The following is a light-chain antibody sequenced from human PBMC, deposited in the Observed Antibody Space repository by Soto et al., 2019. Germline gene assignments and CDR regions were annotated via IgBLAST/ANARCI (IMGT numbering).Light chain of an antibody. CDR1: QSVSISH. V-gene: IGKV3-15*01. CDR3: QQYNNWPRT. Sequence: EIVLTQSPGTLSLSPGERATLSCRASQSVSISHLAWYQQKPGQAPRLLIYGASTRATGIPARFSGSGSGTEFTLTISSLQSEDFAVYYCQQYNNWPRTFGQGTKVDIK. CDR2: GAS. J-gene: IGKJ1*01.